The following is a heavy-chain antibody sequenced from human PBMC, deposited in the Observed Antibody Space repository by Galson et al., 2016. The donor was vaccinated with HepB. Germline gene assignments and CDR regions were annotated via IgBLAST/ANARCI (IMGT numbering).Heavy chain of an antibody. CDR2: ISSDGSST. Sequence: SLRLSCAASGFTSSSYWMHWVRQAPGEGLLWVSRISSDGSSTNFADPVKGRFTISRDNAKNMLYLQMNSLRAEDTAVYYCARGNWGLADYWGQGTLVTVSS. J-gene: IGHJ4*02. V-gene: IGHV3-74*01. CDR3: ARGNWGLADY. CDR1: GFTSSSYW. D-gene: IGHD7-27*01.